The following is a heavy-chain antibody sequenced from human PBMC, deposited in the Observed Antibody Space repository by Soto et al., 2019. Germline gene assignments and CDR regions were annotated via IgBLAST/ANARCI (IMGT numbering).Heavy chain of an antibody. V-gene: IGHV3-74*01. CDR2: ISDDGART. D-gene: IGHD2-2*01. J-gene: IGHJ4*02. Sequence: GGSLRLSCVASGFVFEVYWMHWVRQVPGKGLEWVSRISDDGARTDYADSVRGRFTISRDNANTALYLQMNALRGEDPAVYFCTRGPRPSSVGTGAVWGRGALVTVSS. CDR3: TRGPRPSSVGTGAV. CDR1: GFVFEVYW.